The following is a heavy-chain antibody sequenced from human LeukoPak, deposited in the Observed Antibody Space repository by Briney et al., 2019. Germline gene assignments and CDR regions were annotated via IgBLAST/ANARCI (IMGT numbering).Heavy chain of an antibody. V-gene: IGHV3-74*01. D-gene: IGHD3-22*01. Sequence: GGSLRLSCAASGFTFSSYSMNWVRQAPGKGLVWVSRIKSDGSSTDYADSVKGRFTISRDNAKNTLFLQMYSLRAEDTAVYYCARGYYFDSSVDNLLWDFWGQGTLVTVSS. CDR1: GFTFSSYS. CDR3: ARGYYFDSSVDNLLWDF. J-gene: IGHJ4*02. CDR2: IKSDGSST.